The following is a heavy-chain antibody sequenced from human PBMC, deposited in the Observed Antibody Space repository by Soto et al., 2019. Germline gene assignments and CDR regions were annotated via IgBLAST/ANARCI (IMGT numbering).Heavy chain of an antibody. Sequence: SVKVSCKASGGTFSSYAISWVRQAPGQGLEWMGGIIPIFGTANYAQKFQGRVTITADESTSTAYMELSSLRSEDTAVYYCGSVLKLHYYSGMDVGGKGTTFPV. J-gene: IGHJ6*04. D-gene: IGHD1-7*01. CDR2: IIPIFGTA. CDR1: GGTFSSYA. CDR3: GSVLKLHYYSGMDV. V-gene: IGHV1-69*13.